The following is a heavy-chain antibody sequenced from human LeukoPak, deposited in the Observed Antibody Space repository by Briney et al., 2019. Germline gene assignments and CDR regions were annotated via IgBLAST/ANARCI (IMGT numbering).Heavy chain of an antibody. CDR3: ARDDEGDCSGGSCYGEYYYYGMDV. CDR2: INHSGST. CDR1: GGSCSGYY. Sequence: PSETLSLTCAGYGGSCSGYYWSWLRQPPGKGLKWIGEINHSGSTNYNQSLKSRVTISVDTSKNQFSLKLSSVTAADTAVYYCARDDEGDCSGGSCYGEYYYYGMDVWGQGTTVTVSS. J-gene: IGHJ6*02. D-gene: IGHD2-15*01. V-gene: IGHV4-34*01.